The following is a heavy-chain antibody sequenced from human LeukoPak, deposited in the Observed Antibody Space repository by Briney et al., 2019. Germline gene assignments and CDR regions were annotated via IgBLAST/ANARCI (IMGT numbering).Heavy chain of an antibody. CDR3: ARCDPYYFDS. CDR2: ISYIGNT. Sequence: PSETLSLTWTVSGRSISSYFWSWIRQPPGKGLEWIGHISYIGNTNYNTSLKSRLTMSIDTSKKQFSLKLSAVTAADTAVYYCARCDPYYFDSWGQGTLVTVSS. CDR1: GRSISSYF. D-gene: IGHD2-21*02. V-gene: IGHV4-59*08. J-gene: IGHJ4*02.